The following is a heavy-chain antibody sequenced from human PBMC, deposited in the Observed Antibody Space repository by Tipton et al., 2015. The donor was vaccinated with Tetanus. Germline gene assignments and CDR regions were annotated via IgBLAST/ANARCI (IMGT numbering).Heavy chain of an antibody. J-gene: IGHJ3*02. D-gene: IGHD4-23*01. Sequence: TLSLTCTVSGGSISTYYWSWIRQPAGKGLEWIGRIYTSESTNYNPSLKSRLTMSVDTSKNQFSLNLRPVTAADTAVYFCARDPGDFASGGTFDIWGQGTMVAVSS. CDR3: ARDPGDFASGGTFDI. CDR1: GGSISTYY. CDR2: IYTSEST. V-gene: IGHV4-4*07.